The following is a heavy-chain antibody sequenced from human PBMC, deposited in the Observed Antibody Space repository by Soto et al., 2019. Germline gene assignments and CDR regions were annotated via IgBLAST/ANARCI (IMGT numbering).Heavy chain of an antibody. Sequence: SETLSLTCAVYGGSFSGYYWSWIRQPPGKGLEWIGEINHSGSTNYNPSLKSRVTISVDTSKNQFSLKLGSVTAADTAVYYCARGKRQHAFDYWGQGTLVTVSS. CDR1: GGSFSGYY. CDR3: ARGKRQHAFDY. D-gene: IGHD1-1*01. J-gene: IGHJ4*02. CDR2: INHSGST. V-gene: IGHV4-34*01.